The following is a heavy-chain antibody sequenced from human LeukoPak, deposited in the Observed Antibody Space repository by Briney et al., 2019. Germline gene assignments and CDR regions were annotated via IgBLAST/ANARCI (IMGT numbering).Heavy chain of an antibody. CDR3: ARHALFRNTLDL. V-gene: IGHV4-34*01. D-gene: IGHD3-16*01. Sequence: PSETLSLTCAVYGGSFSGYYWSWIRQPPGKGLEWIGEINHSGSTNYNPSLKSRVTISVDTSKNQFSLKLSSVTAADTAVYHCARHALFRNTLDLWGRGTLVTVSS. CDR2: INHSGST. J-gene: IGHJ2*01. CDR1: GGSFSGYY.